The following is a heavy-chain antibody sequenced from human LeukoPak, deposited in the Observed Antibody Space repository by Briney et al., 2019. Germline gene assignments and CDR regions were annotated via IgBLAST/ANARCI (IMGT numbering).Heavy chain of an antibody. Sequence: ASVKVSCKTSGYTLTGYYMHWVRQAPGQGLEWMGWINPNSGGTNYAQKFQGRVTMTRDTSISTAYMELSRLRSDDTAVYYCATYDQWLPHGFDPWGQGTLVTVSS. J-gene: IGHJ5*02. CDR1: GYTLTGYY. V-gene: IGHV1-2*02. CDR2: INPNSGGT. D-gene: IGHD6-19*01. CDR3: ATYDQWLPHGFDP.